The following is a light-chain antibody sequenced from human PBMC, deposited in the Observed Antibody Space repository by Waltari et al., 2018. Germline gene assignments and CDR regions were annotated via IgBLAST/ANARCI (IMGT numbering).Light chain of an antibody. CDR1: QGISTY. Sequence: DIRMTQSPSSLSASVGDRVTITCRASQGISTYLNWYQQKPGKAPMLLIHAASSLESGVPSRFSGSGSGTDFTLTISSLQPEYFATYYCQQSFSTLYTFGQGTKLEIK. CDR3: QQSFSTLYT. V-gene: IGKV1-39*01. CDR2: AAS. J-gene: IGKJ2*01.